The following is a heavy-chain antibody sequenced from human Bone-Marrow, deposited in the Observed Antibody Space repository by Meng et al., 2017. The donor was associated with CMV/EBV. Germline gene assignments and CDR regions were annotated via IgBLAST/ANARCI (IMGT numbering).Heavy chain of an antibody. Sequence: GESLKISCAASGFTFSDYTMNWFRQVPGKGLEWLSYISADSTTTYYADSVSGRFTISRDNANISLYLQMNSLRAEDTALYYCARGGNEWELLSLGFDPWGQGTLVTVSS. CDR1: GFTFSDYT. CDR2: ISADSTTT. CDR3: ARGGNEWELLSLGFDP. J-gene: IGHJ5*02. V-gene: IGHV3-48*04. D-gene: IGHD2/OR15-2a*01.